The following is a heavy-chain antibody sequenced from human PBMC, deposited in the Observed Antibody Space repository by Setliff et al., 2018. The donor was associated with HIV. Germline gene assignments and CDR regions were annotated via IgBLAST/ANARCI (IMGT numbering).Heavy chain of an antibody. Sequence: GESLKISCKGSGYSFGDYWIAWVRQMPGKGLERMGIVYPDDSNPKYSPSFQGQVTMSADKSVRTAYLQWSSLKASDSAMYYCARWRWHQSEFDYWGQGTLVTVSS. CDR3: ARWRWHQSEFDY. D-gene: IGHD2-15*01. J-gene: IGHJ4*02. V-gene: IGHV5-51*01. CDR1: GYSFGDYW. CDR2: VYPDDSNP.